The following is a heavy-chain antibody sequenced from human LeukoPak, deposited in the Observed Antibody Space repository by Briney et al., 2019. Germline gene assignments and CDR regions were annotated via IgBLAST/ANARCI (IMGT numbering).Heavy chain of an antibody. J-gene: IGHJ6*03. V-gene: IGHV1-69*06. Sequence: VASVKVSCKASGYTFTSYDINWVRQATGQGLEWMGGIIPIFGTANYAQKFQGRVTITADKSTSTAYMELSSLRSEDTAVYYCARGYSSSYYYYYYMDVWGKGTTVTVSS. CDR1: GYTFTSYD. CDR3: ARGYSSSYYYYYYMDV. D-gene: IGHD6-13*01. CDR2: IIPIFGTA.